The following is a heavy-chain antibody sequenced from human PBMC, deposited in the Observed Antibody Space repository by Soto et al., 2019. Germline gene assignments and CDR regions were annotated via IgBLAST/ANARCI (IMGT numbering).Heavy chain of an antibody. V-gene: IGHV3-23*01. CDR1: GFTFSSYS. CDR2: ISGSGGST. Sequence: GGSLRLSCAASGFTFSSYSMNWVRQAPGKGLEWVSVISGSGGSTYYADSVKGRFTISRDNSKNTLYLQMNSLRAEDTAVYYCARRSSSWSFDYWGQGTLVTVSS. J-gene: IGHJ4*02. CDR3: ARRSSSWSFDY. D-gene: IGHD6-13*01.